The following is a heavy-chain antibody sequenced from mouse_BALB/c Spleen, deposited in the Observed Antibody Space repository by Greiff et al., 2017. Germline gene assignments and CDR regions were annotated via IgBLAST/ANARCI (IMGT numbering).Heavy chain of an antibody. CDR3: ARSGTTVVAGDY. J-gene: IGHJ4*01. V-gene: IGHV1-7*01. Sequence: QVQLKQSGAELAKPGASVKMSCKASGYTFTSYWMHWVKQRPGQGLEWIGYINPSTGYTEYNQKFKDKATLTADKSSSTAYMQLSSLTSEDSAVYYCARSGTTVVAGDYWGQGTSVTVSS. CDR2: INPSTGYT. D-gene: IGHD1-1*01. CDR1: GYTFTSYW.